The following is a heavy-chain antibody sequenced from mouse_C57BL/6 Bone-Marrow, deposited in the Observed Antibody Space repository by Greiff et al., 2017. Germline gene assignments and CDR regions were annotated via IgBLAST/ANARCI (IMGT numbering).Heavy chain of an antibody. CDR1: GYTFTDYY. V-gene: IGHV1-76*01. CDR3: ARWTGTGYFDY. CDR2: IYPGSGNT. J-gene: IGHJ2*01. Sequence: QVQLQQSGAELVRPGASVKLSCKASGYTFTDYYINWVKQRPGQGLEWIARIYPGSGNTYYNEKFKGKATLTAEKSSSTAYMQLSSLTSEDSAVYFCARWTGTGYFDYWGQGTTLTVSS. D-gene: IGHD4-1*01.